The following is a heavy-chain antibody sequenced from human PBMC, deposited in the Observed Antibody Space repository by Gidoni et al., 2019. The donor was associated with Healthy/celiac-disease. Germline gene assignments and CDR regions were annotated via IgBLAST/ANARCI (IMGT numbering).Heavy chain of an antibody. CDR3: ARVYCSGGSCYSAMGYYYYYYMDV. V-gene: IGHV3-21*01. J-gene: IGHJ6*03. CDR2: ISSSSSYI. CDR1: GFTFSSYS. D-gene: IGHD2-15*01. Sequence: EVQLVESGGGLVKPGGSLRLSCAASGFTFSSYSMNWVRQAPGKGLAWVSSISSSSSYIYYADSVKGRFTISRDNAKNSLYLQMNSLRAEDTAVYYCARVYCSGGSCYSAMGYYYYYYMDVWGKGTTVTVSS.